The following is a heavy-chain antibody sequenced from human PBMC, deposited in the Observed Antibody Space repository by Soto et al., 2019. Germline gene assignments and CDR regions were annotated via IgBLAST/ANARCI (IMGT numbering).Heavy chain of an antibody. J-gene: IGHJ6*02. CDR3: ARGPRGYVYYHGMDV. V-gene: IGHV4-4*07. CDR2: IDTSGTT. D-gene: IGHD3-10*01. CDR1: GGSISSYY. Sequence: PSETLSLTCTVSGGSISSYYVSWIRQSAGKGLEWIGRIDTSGTTNYNPSLKSRVTMSVDASKNHFSLNLSSVTAADTEVYYCARGPRGYVYYHGMDVWGQGTTFTVSS.